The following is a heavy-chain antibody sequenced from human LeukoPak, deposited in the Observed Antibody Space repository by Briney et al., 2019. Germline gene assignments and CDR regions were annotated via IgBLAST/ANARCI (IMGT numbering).Heavy chain of an antibody. Sequence: ASVKVSCKASGYTFTGYYMHWVRQAPGQGLEWMGWINPNSGGTNYAQKLQGRVTMTTDTSTSTAYMELRSLRSDDTAVYYCARQPPVNNWFDPWGQGTLVTVSS. CDR1: GYTFTGYY. J-gene: IGHJ5*02. V-gene: IGHV1-2*02. D-gene: IGHD3-22*01. CDR2: INPNSGGT. CDR3: ARQPPVNNWFDP.